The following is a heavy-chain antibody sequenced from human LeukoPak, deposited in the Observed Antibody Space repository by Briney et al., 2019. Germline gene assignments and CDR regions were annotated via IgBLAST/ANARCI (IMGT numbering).Heavy chain of an antibody. CDR3: ASPDLRAGYYYYYMGV. CDR1: GGSFSGYY. CDR2: MNHSGST. D-gene: IGHD3-3*01. Sequence: PSETLSLTCAVYGGSFSGYYWSWIRQPPGKGLEWIGEMNHSGSTNYNPSLKSRVTISVDTSKNQFSLRLSSVTAADTAVYYCASPDLRAGYYYYYMGVWGKGTTVTVSS. J-gene: IGHJ6*03. V-gene: IGHV4-34*01.